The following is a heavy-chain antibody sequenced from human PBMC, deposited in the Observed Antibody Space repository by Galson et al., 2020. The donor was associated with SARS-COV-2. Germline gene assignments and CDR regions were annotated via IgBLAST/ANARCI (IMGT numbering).Heavy chain of an antibody. J-gene: IGHJ6*02. CDR1: GYTFTDYF. Sequence: ASVKVSCKASGYTFTDYFIHWVRQAPGQGLEWMGWISPNSGDTAHAQRFQGRVTMTRDTSISTAYMELSRLRSDDTAVYYCALTVTTVVSYYYRMDVWGQGTTVTVSS. CDR3: ALTVTTVVSYYYRMDV. V-gene: IGHV1-2*02. D-gene: IGHD4-17*01. CDR2: ISPNSGDT.